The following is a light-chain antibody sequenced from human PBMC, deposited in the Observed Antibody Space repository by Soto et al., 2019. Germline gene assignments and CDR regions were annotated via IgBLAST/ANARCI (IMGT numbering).Light chain of an antibody. CDR2: DAS. CDR1: QSIRYY. Sequence: DTPMSQSPSTVSASVGDRVTITCRASQSIRYYLAWYQHRPGKAPELLIYDASTLQNGVSSRFSGSGSETEFTLTISSLQPDDFATYYCQQYDTSYTFGQGTNVDIK. V-gene: IGKV1-5*01. CDR3: QQYDTSYT. J-gene: IGKJ2*01.